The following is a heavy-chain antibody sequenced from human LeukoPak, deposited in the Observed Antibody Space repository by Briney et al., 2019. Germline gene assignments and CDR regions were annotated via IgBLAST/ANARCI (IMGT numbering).Heavy chain of an antibody. D-gene: IGHD6-6*01. CDR2: IIPIFGTA. V-gene: IGHV1-69*01. CDR3: ARDGGAARPTYYYYYYMDV. Sequence: SVKVSRKASGGTFSSYAISWVRQAPGQGLEWMGGIIPIFGTANYAQKFQGIVTITADESTSTAYMELSSLRSEDTAVYYCARDGGAARPTYYYYYYMDVWGKGTTVTVSS. CDR1: GGTFSSYA. J-gene: IGHJ6*03.